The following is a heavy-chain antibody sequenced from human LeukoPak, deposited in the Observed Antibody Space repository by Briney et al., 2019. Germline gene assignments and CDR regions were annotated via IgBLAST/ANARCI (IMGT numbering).Heavy chain of an antibody. Sequence: SETLSLTCTVSGGSISSGSYYWSWIRQPAGKGLEWIGRIYTSGSTNYNPSLKSRVTISVDTSKNQFSLKLSSVTAADTAVYYCARTIVVVTPSTSFILDAFDIWGQGTMVTVSS. V-gene: IGHV4-61*02. D-gene: IGHD2-21*02. J-gene: IGHJ3*02. CDR1: GGSISSGSYY. CDR2: IYTSGST. CDR3: ARTIVVVTPSTSFILDAFDI.